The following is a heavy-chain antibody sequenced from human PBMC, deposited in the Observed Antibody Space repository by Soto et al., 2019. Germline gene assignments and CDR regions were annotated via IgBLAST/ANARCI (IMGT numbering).Heavy chain of an antibody. CDR1: GFTFSSYG. V-gene: IGHV3-30*18. Sequence: GGSLRLSCAASGFTFSSYGMHWVRQAPGKGLEWVAVISYDGSNKYYADSVKGRFTISRDNSKNTLYLQMNSLRAEDTAVYYCAKDSYYYDFSSVWEESYYYYYGMDVWGQGTTVTVSS. CDR3: AKDSYYYDFSSVWEESYYYYYGMDV. J-gene: IGHJ6*02. D-gene: IGHD3-22*01. CDR2: ISYDGSNK.